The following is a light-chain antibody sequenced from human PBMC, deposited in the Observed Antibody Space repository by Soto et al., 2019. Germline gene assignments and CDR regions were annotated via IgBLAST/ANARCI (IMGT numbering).Light chain of an antibody. V-gene: IGKV1-5*03. CDR2: KAY. J-gene: IGKJ5*01. CDR1: QGISNW. Sequence: DSQMTQSPSTLSASLGDRVTITCRASQGISNWLAWYQQKPGRAPKLLIYKAYSLESGVQSRFSGSGSGTEFPLTIRSLQPDDFATYYCKQYNSYLITFGQGTRLEIK. CDR3: KQYNSYLIT.